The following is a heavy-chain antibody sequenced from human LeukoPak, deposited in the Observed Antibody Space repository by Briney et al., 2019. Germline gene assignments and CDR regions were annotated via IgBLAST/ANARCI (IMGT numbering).Heavy chain of an antibody. V-gene: IGHV3-30*02. CDR2: IRYDGSNK. CDR1: GFTFSSYG. Sequence: PGGSLRLSCAASGFTFSSYGMHWVRQAPGKGLEWVAFIRYDGSNKYYADSVKGRFTISRDNSKNTLYLQMNSLRAEDTAVYYCARDRNYYDSSGYYYGVAAFDIWGQGTMVTVSS. CDR3: ARDRNYYDSSGYYYGVAAFDI. D-gene: IGHD3-22*01. J-gene: IGHJ3*02.